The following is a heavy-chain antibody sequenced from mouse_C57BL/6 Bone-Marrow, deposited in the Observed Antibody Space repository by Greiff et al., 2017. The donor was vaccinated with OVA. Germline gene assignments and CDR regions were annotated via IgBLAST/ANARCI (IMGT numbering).Heavy chain of an antibody. V-gene: IGHV3-8*01. Sequence: DVKLVESGPGLAKPSQTLSLTCSVTGYSITSDYWNWIRKFPGNKLEYMGYISYSGSTYYNPSLKSRISITRDTSKNQYYLQLNSVTTEDTATYYCARSSYSNYGYFDVWGTGTTVTVSS. D-gene: IGHD2-5*01. CDR3: ARSSYSNYGYFDV. CDR2: ISYSGST. J-gene: IGHJ1*03. CDR1: GYSITSDY.